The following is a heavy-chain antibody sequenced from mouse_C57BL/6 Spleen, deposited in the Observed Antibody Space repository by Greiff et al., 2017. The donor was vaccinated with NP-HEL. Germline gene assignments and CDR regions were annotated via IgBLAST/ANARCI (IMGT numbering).Heavy chain of an antibody. J-gene: IGHJ2*01. CDR3: ARDGDTTLDY. V-gene: IGHV5-4*01. CDR1: GFTFSSYA. Sequence: EVKLVESGGGLVKPGGSLKLSCAASGFTFSSYAMSWVRQTPEKRLEWVATISDGGSYTYYPDNVKGRFTISRDNAKNNLYLQMSHLKSEDTAMYYCARDGDTTLDYWGQGTTLTVSS. CDR2: ISDGGSYT. D-gene: IGHD1-1*01.